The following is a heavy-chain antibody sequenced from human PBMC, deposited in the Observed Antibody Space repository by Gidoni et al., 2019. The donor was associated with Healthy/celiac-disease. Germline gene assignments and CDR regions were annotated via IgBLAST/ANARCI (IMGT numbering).Heavy chain of an antibody. V-gene: IGHV4-34*01. CDR1: GGSFSGYY. J-gene: IGHJ4*02. Sequence: QVQLQQWGAGLLKPSETLSLTCAVYGGSFSGYYWSWIRQPPGKGLEWIGEINHSGSTNYNPSLKSRVTISVDTSKNQFSLKLSSVTAADTAVYYCARGHSSSWGYFDYWGQGTLVTVSS. CDR2: INHSGST. D-gene: IGHD6-13*01. CDR3: ARGHSSSWGYFDY.